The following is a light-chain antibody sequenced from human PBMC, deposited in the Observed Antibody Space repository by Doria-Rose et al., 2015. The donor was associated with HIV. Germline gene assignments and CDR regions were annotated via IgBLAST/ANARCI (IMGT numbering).Light chain of an antibody. CDR1: QSLSGNY. Sequence: TQSPGTLSLSPGERATLSCRASQSLSGNYLAWYQQKPGQAPRLLISGASTRATGIPDRLTGSGSGTDFTLTISRLEPEDFALYYCQQYGSSSFTFGPGTTVDFK. V-gene: IGKV3-20*01. J-gene: IGKJ3*01. CDR3: QQYGSSSFT. CDR2: GAS.